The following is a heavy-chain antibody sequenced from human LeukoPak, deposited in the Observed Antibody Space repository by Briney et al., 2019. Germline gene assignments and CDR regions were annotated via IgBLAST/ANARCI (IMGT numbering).Heavy chain of an antibody. J-gene: IGHJ4*02. Sequence: GASLRLSCAASGFTFSSYAMSWVRQAPGKGLEWVSAISGSGGSTYYADSVKGRFTISGDNSKNTLYLQMNSLRAEDTAVYYCARGRWGYCSSTSCYAPFDYWGQGTLVTVSS. CDR2: ISGSGGST. CDR1: GFTFSSYA. D-gene: IGHD2-2*01. V-gene: IGHV3-23*01. CDR3: ARGRWGYCSSTSCYAPFDY.